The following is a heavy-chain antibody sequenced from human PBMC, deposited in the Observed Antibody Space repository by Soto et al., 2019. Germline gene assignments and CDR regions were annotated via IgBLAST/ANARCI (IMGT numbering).Heavy chain of an antibody. D-gene: IGHD3-9*01. J-gene: IGHJ6*02. CDR2: INPNSGGT. CDR3: ARTGRYDILTGYYYYGMDV. V-gene: IGHV1-2*02. Sequence: GASVKVSCKASGYTFTGYYMHWVRQAPGQGLEWIGWINPNSGGTNYAQKFQGRVTMTRDTSISTAYMELSRLRSDDTAVYYCARTGRYDILTGYYYYGMDVWGQGTTVTV. CDR1: GYTFTGYY.